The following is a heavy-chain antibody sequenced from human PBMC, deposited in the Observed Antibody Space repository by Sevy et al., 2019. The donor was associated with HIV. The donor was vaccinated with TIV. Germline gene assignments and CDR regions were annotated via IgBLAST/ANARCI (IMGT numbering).Heavy chain of an antibody. Sequence: SQTLSLTRAISGDSVSSNSAAWNWIRQSPSRGLEWLGRTYYRSKWYNDYAVSVKSRITINPDTSKNQFSLQLNSVTPEDTAVYYCARELIAAAAHAEDGMDVWGQGTTVTVSS. D-gene: IGHD6-13*01. J-gene: IGHJ6*02. CDR2: TYYRSKWYN. CDR3: ARELIAAAAHAEDGMDV. CDR1: GDSVSSNSAA. V-gene: IGHV6-1*01.